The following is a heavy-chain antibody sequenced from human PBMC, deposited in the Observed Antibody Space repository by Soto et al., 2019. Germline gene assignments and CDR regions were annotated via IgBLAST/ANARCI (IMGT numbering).Heavy chain of an antibody. CDR3: AMFRVVPAATFDY. Sequence: PGGSLRLSCAASGFTFSSYSMSWVRQAPGKGLEWVSVISGSGGSTYYADSVKGRFTISRDNSKNTLYLQMNSLRAEDTAVYYCAMFRVVPAATFDYWGQGTLVTVSS. CDR2: ISGSGGST. CDR1: GFTFSSYS. J-gene: IGHJ4*02. V-gene: IGHV3-23*01. D-gene: IGHD2-2*01.